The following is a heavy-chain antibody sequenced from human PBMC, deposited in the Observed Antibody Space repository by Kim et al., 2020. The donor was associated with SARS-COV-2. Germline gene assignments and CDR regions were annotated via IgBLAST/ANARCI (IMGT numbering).Heavy chain of an antibody. CDR3: ARGPLLWFVELSDY. CDR2: ISYDGSNK. J-gene: IGHJ4*02. V-gene: IGHV3-30*04. D-gene: IGHD3-10*01. CDR1: GFTFSSYA. Sequence: GALRLSCAASGFTFSSYAMHWVRQAPGKGLEWVAVISYDGSNKYYADSVKGRFTISRDNSKNTLYLQMNSLRAEDTAVYYCARGPLLWFVELSDYWGQG.